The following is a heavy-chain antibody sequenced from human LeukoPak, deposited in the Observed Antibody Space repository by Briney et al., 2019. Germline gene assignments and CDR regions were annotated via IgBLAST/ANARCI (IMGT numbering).Heavy chain of an antibody. Sequence: SETLSLICTVSGGSISTYFWSWIRRPPGKGLVGIVHIYFSGSTNYNPSVESRVNISVDTSKNQFSLTLSSVTAAHTAVYYCARHKSSGSYPLDYWGQGILVTVSS. J-gene: IGHJ4*02. CDR1: GGSISTYF. D-gene: IGHD3-22*01. CDR3: ARHKSSGSYPLDY. CDR2: IYFSGST. V-gene: IGHV4-59*08.